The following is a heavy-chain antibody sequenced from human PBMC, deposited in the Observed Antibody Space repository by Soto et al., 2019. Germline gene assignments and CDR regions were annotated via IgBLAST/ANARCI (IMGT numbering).Heavy chain of an antibody. V-gene: IGHV4-31*03. CDR2: IFYTGTT. Sequence: SETLSLTCTVSGGSITSGGYYWNWIRQHPGKGLEWIGYIFYTGTTRYNSALQSRVSISVDSTKNHFSLKLTSVAAADTAVYYCARDTTTFGVALQKGFDPWGPGTLVTVSS. J-gene: IGHJ5*02. CDR1: GGSITSGGYY. D-gene: IGHD3-3*01. CDR3: ARDTTTFGVALQKGFDP.